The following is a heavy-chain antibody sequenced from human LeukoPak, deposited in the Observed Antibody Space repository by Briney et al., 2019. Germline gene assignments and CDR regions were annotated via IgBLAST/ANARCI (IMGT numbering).Heavy chain of an antibody. CDR2: INHSGST. CDR3: ARGRGYCSGGSCYGRHYFDY. CDR1: GGSFSGYY. D-gene: IGHD2-15*01. V-gene: IGHV4-34*01. Sequence: PSETLSLTCAVYGGSFSGYYWSWIRQPPGKGLEWIGEINHSGSTSYNPSLKSRVTISVDPSKNQFSLKLTSVTAADTAVYYCARGRGYCSGGSCYGRHYFDYWGQGTLVTVSS. J-gene: IGHJ4*02.